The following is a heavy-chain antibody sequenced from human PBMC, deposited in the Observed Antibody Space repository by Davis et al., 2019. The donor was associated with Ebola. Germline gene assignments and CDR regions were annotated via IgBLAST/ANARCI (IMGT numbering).Heavy chain of an antibody. J-gene: IGHJ6*04. CDR1: GYTFTSYY. V-gene: IGHV1-18*04. CDR3: ARGHPWVSSRGPDV. D-gene: IGHD6-13*01. CDR2: ISAYNGNT. Sequence: ASVKVSCKASGYTFTSYYMHWVRQAPGQGLEWMGWISAYNGNTNYAQKLQGRVTMTTDTSTSTAYMELRSLRSDDTAVYYCARGHPWVSSRGPDVWGKGTTVTVSS.